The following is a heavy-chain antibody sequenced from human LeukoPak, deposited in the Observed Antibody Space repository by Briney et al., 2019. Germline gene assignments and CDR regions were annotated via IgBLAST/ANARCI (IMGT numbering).Heavy chain of an antibody. CDR1: GGSISSSSYY. CDR2: IYYSGST. D-gene: IGHD2-2*01. J-gene: IGHJ6*04. Sequence: SETLSLTCTVSGGSISSSSYYWGWIRQPPGKGLEWIGSIYYSGSTYYNPSLKSRVTISVDTSKNQFSLKLSSVTAADTAVYYCARDLPIVVVPAAMHYCYGMDVWGKGTTVTVSS. V-gene: IGHV4-39*07. CDR3: ARDLPIVVVPAAMHYCYGMDV.